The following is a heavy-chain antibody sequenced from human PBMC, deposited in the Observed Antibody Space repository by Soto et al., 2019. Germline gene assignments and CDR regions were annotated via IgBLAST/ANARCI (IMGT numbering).Heavy chain of an antibody. CDR2: IYPGDSDT. D-gene: IGHD2-15*01. V-gene: IGHV5-51*01. J-gene: IGHJ6*03. CDR1: GYSFTSYW. CDR3: ARHRTTYCSGGSCYSGYYMDV. Sequence: LGESLKISCKGSGYSFTSYWIGWVRQMPGKGLEWMGIIYPGDSDTRYSPSFQGQVTISADKSISTAYLQWSSLKASDTAMYYCARHRTTYCSGGSCYSGYYMDVWGKGTTVTVSS.